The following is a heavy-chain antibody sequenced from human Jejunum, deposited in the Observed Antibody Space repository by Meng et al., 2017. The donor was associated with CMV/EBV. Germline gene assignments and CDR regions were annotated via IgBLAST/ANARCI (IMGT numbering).Heavy chain of an antibody. CDR3: AKDAGSFLDYYFDY. D-gene: IGHD1-26*01. J-gene: IGHJ4*02. CDR1: EYTFTDYY. Sequence: SEYTFTDYYMQSVRQAPGQGLEWMGWINPQTGDTNYAPKFQGRVTMTRDMSINTVYMEVTRLRSDDTAVYCCAKDAGSFLDYYFDYWGQGTLVTVSS. V-gene: IGHV1-2*02. CDR2: INPQTGDT.